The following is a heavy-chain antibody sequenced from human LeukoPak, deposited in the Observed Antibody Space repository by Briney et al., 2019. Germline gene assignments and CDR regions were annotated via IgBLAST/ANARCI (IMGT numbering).Heavy chain of an antibody. D-gene: IGHD2-2*02. J-gene: IGHJ4*02. CDR2: ISGSGGST. Sequence: GGSLRLSCAASGFTFSSYAMSWVRQAPGKGLEGVSGISGSGGSTYYADSVKGRFTLYRDNSKNTLYLQMDSLRAEDTAVYYCAKDPNPREYQLLYGYWGQGTLVTVSS. CDR3: AKDPNPREYQLLYGY. V-gene: IGHV3-23*01. CDR1: GFTFSSYA.